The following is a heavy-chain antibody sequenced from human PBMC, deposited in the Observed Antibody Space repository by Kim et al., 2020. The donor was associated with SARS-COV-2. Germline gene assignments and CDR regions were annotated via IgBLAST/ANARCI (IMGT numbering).Heavy chain of an antibody. CDR2: INHNGSP. CDR3: ARGPPFRYTSTWYIVGFDP. Sequence: SETLSLTCGVYGGSFSGYYWSWIRQPPGKGLEWIGEINHNGSPNYNPSLKSRVTISLDTSKNQFSLKLSSVTAADTAVYYCARGPPFRYTSTWYIVGFDPWGQGTPVTVSS. CDR1: GGSFSGYY. J-gene: IGHJ5*02. V-gene: IGHV4-34*01. D-gene: IGHD6-13*01.